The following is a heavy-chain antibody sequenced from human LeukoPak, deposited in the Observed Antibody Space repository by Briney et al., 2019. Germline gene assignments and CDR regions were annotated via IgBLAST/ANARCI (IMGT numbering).Heavy chain of an antibody. CDR2: ISSSSSYT. V-gene: IGHV3-11*03. CDR3: AGTYGSGTFDY. J-gene: IGHJ4*02. D-gene: IGHD3-10*01. Sequence: PGGSLRLSCAASGFTFSDYYMSWIRQAPGKGLEWASYISSSSSYTNYADSVKSRFTISRDNAKNSLYLQMNSLRAEDTAVYYCAGTYGSGTFDYWGQGTLVTVSS. CDR1: GFTFSDYY.